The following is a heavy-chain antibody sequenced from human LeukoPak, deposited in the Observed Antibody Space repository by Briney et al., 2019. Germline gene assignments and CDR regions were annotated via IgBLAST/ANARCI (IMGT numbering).Heavy chain of an antibody. CDR2: INPNSGGT. CDR1: GYTFTGYY. Sequence: GASVKVSCKASGYTFTGYYMHWVRQAPGQGLEWMGWINPNSGGTNYAQKFQGRVTTTRDTSISTAYMELSRLRSDDTAVYYCARDCGGDCPIDYWGQGTLVTVSS. J-gene: IGHJ4*02. V-gene: IGHV1-2*02. D-gene: IGHD2-21*02. CDR3: ARDCGGDCPIDY.